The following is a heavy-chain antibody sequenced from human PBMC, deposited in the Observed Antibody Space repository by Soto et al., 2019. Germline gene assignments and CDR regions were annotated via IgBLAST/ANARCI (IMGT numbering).Heavy chain of an antibody. CDR3: ARDRPPYYYDSSGHNWFDP. CDR2: IWYDGSNK. V-gene: IGHV3-33*01. D-gene: IGHD3-22*01. CDR1: GFTFSSYG. Sequence: GGSLRLSCAASGFTFSSYGMHWVRQAPGKGLEWVAVIWYDGSNKYYADSVKGRFTISRDNSKNTLYLQMNSLRAEDTAVYYCARDRPPYYYDSSGHNWFDPWGQGTLVTVSS. J-gene: IGHJ5*02.